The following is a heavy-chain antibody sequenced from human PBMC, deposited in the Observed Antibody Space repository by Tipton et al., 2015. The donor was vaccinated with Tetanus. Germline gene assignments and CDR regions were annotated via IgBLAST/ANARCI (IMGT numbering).Heavy chain of an antibody. CDR2: ISYDGGHK. V-gene: IGHV3-30*18. D-gene: IGHD2-15*01. J-gene: IGHJ3*01. CDR1: GFTFSIYA. Sequence: SLRLSCAGSGFTFSIYAMHWVRQAPGKGLEWVSVISYDGGHKEYGDSVKGRFTVSRDNSKNTLFLQRHSLRADDTAVYYCAKPLADRPGSNAFDVWGQGTMVSVSS. CDR3: AKPLADRPGSNAFDV.